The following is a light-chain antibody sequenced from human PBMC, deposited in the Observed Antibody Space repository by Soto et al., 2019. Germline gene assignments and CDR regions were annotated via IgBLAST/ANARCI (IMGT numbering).Light chain of an antibody. CDR2: GAS. CDR3: QQYGSSQGYT. V-gene: IGKV3-20*01. Sequence: EIVLTQSPGTLSLSPGERATLSCRASQSVSSSYLVWYQQKPGQAPRLLIYGASRRATGIPDRFSGSGSGTDFTLTISRLEPEDLAVYYCQQYGSSQGYTFGQGTKLEIK. J-gene: IGKJ2*01. CDR1: QSVSSSY.